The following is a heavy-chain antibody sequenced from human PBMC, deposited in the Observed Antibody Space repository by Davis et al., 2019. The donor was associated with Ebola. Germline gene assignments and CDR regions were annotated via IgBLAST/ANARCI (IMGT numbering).Heavy chain of an antibody. CDR1: GFTFSSYD. V-gene: IGHV3-13*01. CDR2: IGTAGDT. CDR3: VRGGSSGSYAYFDY. Sequence: GGSLRLSCAASGFTFSSYDMHWVRQATGKGLEWVSAIGTAGDTYYPGSVKGRFTISRENAKNSLYLQMNSLRAGDTAVYYCVRGGSSGSYAYFDYWGQGTLVTVSS. D-gene: IGHD1-26*01. J-gene: IGHJ4*02.